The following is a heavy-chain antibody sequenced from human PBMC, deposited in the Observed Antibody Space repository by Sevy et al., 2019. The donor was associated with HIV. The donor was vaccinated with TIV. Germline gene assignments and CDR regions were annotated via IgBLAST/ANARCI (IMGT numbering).Heavy chain of an antibody. D-gene: IGHD3-10*01. J-gene: IGHJ5*02. Sequence: SETLSLTCTVSSASFSAYYWSWIRQPAGKGLEWIGRDSTSGSTNYNPSLKSRVTMSLDTSKNHFSLKLSSVTAADTAIYYCAGDGLVVGGGSNWFDPWGQGALVTVSS. CDR1: SASFSAYY. CDR3: AGDGLVVGGGSNWFDP. CDR2: DSTSGST. V-gene: IGHV4-4*07.